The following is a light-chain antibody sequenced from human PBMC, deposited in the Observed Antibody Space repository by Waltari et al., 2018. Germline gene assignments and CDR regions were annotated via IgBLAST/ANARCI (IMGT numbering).Light chain of an antibody. CDR1: HGISSY. V-gene: IGKV1-9*01. CDR2: AAS. Sequence: IQLTQSPYSLSASVGNRVTITCRASHGISSYLAQYQQKPGKAPELLMYAASTLQGGVPSRFSGIGSGTDFTLTISSLQPEDSATYFCHQLKTYPITFGQGTRLEI. CDR3: HQLKTYPIT. J-gene: IGKJ5*01.